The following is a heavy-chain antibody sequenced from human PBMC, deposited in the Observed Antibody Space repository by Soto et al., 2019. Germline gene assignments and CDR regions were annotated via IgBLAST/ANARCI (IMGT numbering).Heavy chain of an antibody. CDR1: GFTFSSYG. J-gene: IGHJ4*02. CDR3: ARDRSGLGV. D-gene: IGHD2-8*01. V-gene: IGHV3-33*01. Sequence: QVQLVESGGGVVQPGRSLRLSCAASGFTFSSYGMHWVRQAPGKGLEWVAVIWYDGSNKYYADSVKGRFTISRDNSKNTLYRQMNSLRAEDTAVYYCARDRSGLGVWGQGTLVTVSS. CDR2: IWYDGSNK.